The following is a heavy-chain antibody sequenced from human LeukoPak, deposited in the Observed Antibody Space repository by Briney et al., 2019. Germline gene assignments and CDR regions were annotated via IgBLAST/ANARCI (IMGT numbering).Heavy chain of an antibody. Sequence: GGSLRLSCAASGFTFDDYAMHWVRQAPGKGLEWVSLISWDGGSTYYADSVKGRFTISRDNSKNTLYLQMNSLRAEDTALYYCVRDYKGIRFGVLIGPNGWFDPWGQGTLVTVSS. CDR1: GFTFDDYA. J-gene: IGHJ5*02. CDR2: ISWDGGST. D-gene: IGHD3-3*01. CDR3: VRDYKGIRFGVLIGPNGWFDP. V-gene: IGHV3-43D*03.